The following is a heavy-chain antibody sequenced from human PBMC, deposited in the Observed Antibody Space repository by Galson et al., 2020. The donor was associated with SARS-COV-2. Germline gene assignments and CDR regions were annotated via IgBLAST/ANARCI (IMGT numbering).Heavy chain of an antibody. CDR2: IYYSGST. Sequence: SETLSLTCTVSGGSISSYYWSWIRQPPGKGLEWIGYIYYSGSTNYNPSLKSRVTILVDTSKNQFSLKLSSVTAADTAVYYCARGGVRYFDWALPLDYWGQGTLVTVSS. V-gene: IGHV4-59*01. CDR3: ARGGVRYFDWALPLDY. D-gene: IGHD3-9*01. CDR1: GGSISSYY. J-gene: IGHJ4*02.